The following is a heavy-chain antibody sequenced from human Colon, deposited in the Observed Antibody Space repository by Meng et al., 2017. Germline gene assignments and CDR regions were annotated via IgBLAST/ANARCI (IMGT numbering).Heavy chain of an antibody. D-gene: IGHD2-2*01. Sequence: QGPLQESGPGLVKPSGTLSLTCAVSGGSISSSNWWSWVRQPPGKGLEWIGEIYHSGSTNYNPSLKSRVTISVDKSKNQFSLKLSSVTAADTAVYYCASGRKYCSSTSCYGQFDYWGQGTLVTVSS. J-gene: IGHJ4*02. CDR2: IYHSGST. V-gene: IGHV4-4*02. CDR3: ASGRKYCSSTSCYGQFDY. CDR1: GGSISSSNW.